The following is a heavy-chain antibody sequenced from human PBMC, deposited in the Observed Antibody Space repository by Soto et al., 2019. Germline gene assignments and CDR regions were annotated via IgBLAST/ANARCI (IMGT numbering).Heavy chain of an antibody. CDR3: AKERGGYRSNRAFDS. D-gene: IGHD3-16*01. CDR1: GGTFSSDG. CDR2: IIPIFGTATA. J-gene: IGHJ4*02. V-gene: IGHV1-69*13. Sequence: SVKVSCKGSGGTFSSDGISWVRQAPGQGLEWMGGIIPIFGTATANYAQKFQGRVTITADESTSTAYMELSSLRSEDTAVFYCAKERGGYRSNRAFDSWGQGTLVTVSS.